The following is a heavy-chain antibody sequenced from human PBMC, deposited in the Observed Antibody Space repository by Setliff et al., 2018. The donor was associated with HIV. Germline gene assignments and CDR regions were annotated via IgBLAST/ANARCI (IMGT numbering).Heavy chain of an antibody. D-gene: IGHD3-10*01. V-gene: IGHV1-69*02. J-gene: IGHJ4*02. CDR1: GATFSTHT. CDR2: TIPIFSMS. CDR3: ATSYGSGVAPFDN. Sequence: SVKVSCKASGATFSTHTIHWLRQAPGQGPEWMGRTIPIFSMSNAALNFQGRLMITADKSSNTAYMSLTKLTFEDTAMYYCATSYGSGVAPFDNWGQGTLVTVSS.